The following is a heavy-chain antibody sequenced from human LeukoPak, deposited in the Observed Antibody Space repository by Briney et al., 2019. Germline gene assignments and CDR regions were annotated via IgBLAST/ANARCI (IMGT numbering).Heavy chain of an antibody. V-gene: IGHV3-23*01. J-gene: IGHJ4*02. D-gene: IGHD3-22*01. CDR3: AKAPRDSSGYFLYCLDH. Sequence: GSLRLSCAASGFTFSSYAMSWVRQAPGKGLEWVSGTSGSGGSTYYADSVKGRFTISRDNSKNTLYLQMHSLRAEDTAVYYCAKAPRDSSGYFLYCLDHWGQGTLVTVSS. CDR1: GFTFSSYA. CDR2: TSGSGGST.